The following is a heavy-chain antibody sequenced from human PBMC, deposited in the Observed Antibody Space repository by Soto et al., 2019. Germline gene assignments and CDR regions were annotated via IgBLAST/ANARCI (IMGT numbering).Heavy chain of an antibody. CDR1: GFTFSSYD. J-gene: IGHJ6*02. CDR2: IGTAGDT. Sequence: GGSLRLSCAASGFTFSSYDMHWVRQATGKGLEWVSAIGTAGDTYYPGSVKGRFTISRENAKNSLYLQMNSLRAEDTAVYYCARALVRYYGSGSSSDYYYYGMDVWGQGTTVTVSS. V-gene: IGHV3-13*01. CDR3: ARALVRYYGSGSSSDYYYYGMDV. D-gene: IGHD3-10*01.